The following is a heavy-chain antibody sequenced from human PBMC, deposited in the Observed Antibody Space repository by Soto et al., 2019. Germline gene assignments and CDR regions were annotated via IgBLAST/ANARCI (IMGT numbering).Heavy chain of an antibody. Sequence: EVRLVESGGGLVKTGGSLRISCAASGFTFSSYTMNWVRQAPGKGLEWVANINGVGTYVYYIDSVQGRFTISRDNAKNSVYLQMSSLKVEDTAVYYCVRVGVTFMRGRIRGDNYGLDVWGQGTTVTVSS. V-gene: IGHV3-21*01. J-gene: IGHJ6*02. CDR1: GFTFSSYT. D-gene: IGHD3-10*01. CDR2: INGVGTYV. CDR3: VRVGVTFMRGRIRGDNYGLDV.